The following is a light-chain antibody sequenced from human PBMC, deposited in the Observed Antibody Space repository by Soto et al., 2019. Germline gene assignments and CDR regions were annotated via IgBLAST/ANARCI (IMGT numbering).Light chain of an antibody. Sequence: EIVMTQSPATLSVSQGERATLSCRASQSVGSNLAWYQHRPGQAPRLLILGASTRDNGVPARFSGRGSGTEFTLTISGLQSEDSAVYYCQQYKDWYTFGQGTKLQIK. V-gene: IGKV3-15*01. CDR2: GAS. CDR3: QQYKDWYT. J-gene: IGKJ2*01. CDR1: QSVGSN.